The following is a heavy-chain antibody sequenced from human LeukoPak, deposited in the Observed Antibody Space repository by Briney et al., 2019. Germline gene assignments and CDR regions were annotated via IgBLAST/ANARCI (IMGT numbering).Heavy chain of an antibody. CDR3: ATYVRGDFDY. Sequence: GGSLRLSCATSGFTFSSYAMSWVRQAPGKGLEWVSTVSGGGGSTWYADSVKGRFTISRDNSKNTLYLQMNSLRAEDTAVYYGATYVRGDFDYWGQGTLVTVSS. CDR2: VSGGGGST. CDR1: GFTFSSYA. V-gene: IGHV3-23*01. D-gene: IGHD3-10*02. J-gene: IGHJ4*02.